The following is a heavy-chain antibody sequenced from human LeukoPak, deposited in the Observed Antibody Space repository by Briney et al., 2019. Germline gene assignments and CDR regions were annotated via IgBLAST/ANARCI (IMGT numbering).Heavy chain of an antibody. D-gene: IGHD7-27*01. CDR1: GGSVSTNTCY. CDR3: ARFWGVKDYFDY. J-gene: IGHJ4*02. CDR2: ILFSGNT. Sequence: PSETLSLTCTVSGGSVSTNTCYWVWIRQPPGKGLEWIVSILFSGNTYYNPSLMRRVTISVDTSKNQFSLKLSSVAAADTAVYYCARFWGVKDYFDYWGQGTLVTVSS. V-gene: IGHV4-39*01.